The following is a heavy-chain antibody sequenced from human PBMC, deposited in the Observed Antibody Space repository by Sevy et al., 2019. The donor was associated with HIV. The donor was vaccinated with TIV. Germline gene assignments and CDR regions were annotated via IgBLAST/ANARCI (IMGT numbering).Heavy chain of an antibody. V-gene: IGHV3-33*01. CDR3: ARDKDYSNYLPDY. J-gene: IGHJ4*02. Sequence: GGSLRLSCAASGFTFSSHGMHWVRQAPGKGLEWVAVICYDGSNKYYADSVKGRFTISGDNSKSTLFMQINSLRAEDTAVYFCARDKDYSNYLPDYWGQGTLVTVSS. CDR2: ICYDGSNK. CDR1: GFTFSSHG. D-gene: IGHD4-4*01.